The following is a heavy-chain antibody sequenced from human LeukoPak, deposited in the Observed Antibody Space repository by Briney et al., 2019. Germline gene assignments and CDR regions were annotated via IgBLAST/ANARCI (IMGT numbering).Heavy chain of an antibody. V-gene: IGHV3-21*01. J-gene: IGHJ4*02. CDR3: ARDEGVSFDY. CDR1: GFTFSAYN. CDR2: ISSSSNYI. Sequence: GGSLRLSRVTSGFTFSAYNMNWVRQAPGKGLEWVSCISSSSNYIYYADSVKGRFTISRDNAKNSLYLQMNSLRAEDTAVYYCARDEGVSFDYWGQGTLVTVSS.